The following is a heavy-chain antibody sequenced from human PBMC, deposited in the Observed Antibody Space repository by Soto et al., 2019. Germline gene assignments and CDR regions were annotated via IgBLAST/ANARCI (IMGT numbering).Heavy chain of an antibody. CDR3: APPPYGRPPS. V-gene: IGHV3-30*03. D-gene: IGHD4-17*01. J-gene: IGHJ5*02. CDR1: GFTFSNYG. Sequence: QVQLVESGGGVVQPGRSLRLSCAVSGFTFSNYGMNWVRQAPGKGLEWVAVISYEGSNKYYADSVKGRFTISRDNSKNPLYLQMTSLRVEDTAVFFCAPPPYGRPPSWGQGPLVTVSS. CDR2: ISYEGSNK.